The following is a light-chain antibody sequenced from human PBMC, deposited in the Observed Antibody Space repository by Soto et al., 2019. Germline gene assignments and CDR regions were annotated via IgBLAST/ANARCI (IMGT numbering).Light chain of an antibody. V-gene: IGKV1-9*01. CDR1: QGIRSY. CDR2: AAS. J-gene: IGKJ1*01. CDR3: QQVNSYPWT. Sequence: DIQLTQSPSFLSASIGDRVTITCRASQGIRSYLAWYQQKPGKAPKLLIYAASTLQSGVPSRFRGSGSGTEFTLTISSLQSEDFATYSCQQVNSYPWTFGQGTKVEIK.